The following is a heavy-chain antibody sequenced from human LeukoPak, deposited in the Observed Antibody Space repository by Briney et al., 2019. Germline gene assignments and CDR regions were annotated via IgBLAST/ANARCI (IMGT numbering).Heavy chain of an antibody. J-gene: IGHJ4*02. CDR2: IYYSGST. V-gene: IGHV4-59*08. CDR3: ARGYYDILTGYPPDY. CDR1: GGSISSYY. Sequence: SETLSLTCTVSGGSISSYYWSWIRQPPGKGLEWIGYIYYSGSTNYNPSLKSRVTISVDTSKNQFSLKLSSVTAADTAVYYCARGYYDILTGYPPDYWGQGTLVTVSS. D-gene: IGHD3-9*01.